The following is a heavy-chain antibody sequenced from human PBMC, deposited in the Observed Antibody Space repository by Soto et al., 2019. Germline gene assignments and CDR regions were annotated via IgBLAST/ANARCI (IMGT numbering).Heavy chain of an antibody. CDR1: GFTFSSYA. V-gene: IGHV3-30-3*01. Sequence: QVQLVESGGGVVQPGRSLRLSCAASGFTFSSYAMHWVRQAPGKGLEWVAVISYDGSNKYYADSVKGRFTISRDNSKNTLYRQMNRLRAEDTAVYYCARCITIFGVDKYYFGYWGQGTLVTVSS. CDR3: ARCITIFGVDKYYFGY. D-gene: IGHD3-3*01. J-gene: IGHJ4*02. CDR2: ISYDGSNK.